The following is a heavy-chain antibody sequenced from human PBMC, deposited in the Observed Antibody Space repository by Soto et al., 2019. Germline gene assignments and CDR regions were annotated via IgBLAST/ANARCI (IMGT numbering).Heavy chain of an antibody. D-gene: IGHD6-19*01. Sequence: GASVNVSCKVSGGVFRRYAISWVRQATGQGLEWMGWMNPNSGNTGYAQKFQGRVTMTRNTSISTAYMELSSLRSEDTAVYYCARGTSRGSGWYGYYYYGMDVWGQGTTVTVSS. CDR2: MNPNSGNT. V-gene: IGHV1-8*01. J-gene: IGHJ6*02. CDR1: GGVFRRYA. CDR3: ARGTSRGSGWYGYYYYGMDV.